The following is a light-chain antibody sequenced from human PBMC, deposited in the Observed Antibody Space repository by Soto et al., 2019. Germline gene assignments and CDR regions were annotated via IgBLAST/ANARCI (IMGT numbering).Light chain of an antibody. Sequence: EIVMTQSPATLSVSPGERATLSCRASQSVSSKLAWYQQKPGQAPRVLIYGASTRATGIPARFSGSGSGTESTLTISSLQSEDFAVYFCQHYNDWPPSWTFGQGTKVAIK. CDR2: GAS. V-gene: IGKV3-15*01. CDR3: QHYNDWPPSWT. J-gene: IGKJ1*01. CDR1: QSVSSK.